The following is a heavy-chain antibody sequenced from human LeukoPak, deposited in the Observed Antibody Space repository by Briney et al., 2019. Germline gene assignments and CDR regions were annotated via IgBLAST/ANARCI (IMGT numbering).Heavy chain of an antibody. V-gene: IGHV3-30-3*01. CDR2: ISYDGSNK. J-gene: IGHJ4*02. CDR1: RFTFSNYA. D-gene: IGHD5-24*01. Sequence: GGSLRLSCAASRFTFSNYAMHWARQAPGKGLEWVAVISYDGSNKYYADSVKGRFTISRDISKNTLYLQMNSLRAEDTAVYYCARDRTGDGYNQGRVFDYWGQGTLVTVSS. CDR3: ARDRTGDGYNQGRVFDY.